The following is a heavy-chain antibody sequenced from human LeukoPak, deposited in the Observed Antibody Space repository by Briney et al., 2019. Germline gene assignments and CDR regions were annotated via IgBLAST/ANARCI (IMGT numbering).Heavy chain of an antibody. CDR1: GGTFSSYA. CDR3: ARAEGSSWYWFDP. CDR2: IIPIFGTA. D-gene: IGHD6-13*01. Sequence: SVKLSCKASGGTFSSYAISWVRQAPGQGLEWMGGIIPIFGTANYAQKFQGRVTFTADESTSTAYMELSSLRSEDTAVYYCARAEGSSWYWFDPWGQGTLVTVSS. V-gene: IGHV1-69*13. J-gene: IGHJ5*02.